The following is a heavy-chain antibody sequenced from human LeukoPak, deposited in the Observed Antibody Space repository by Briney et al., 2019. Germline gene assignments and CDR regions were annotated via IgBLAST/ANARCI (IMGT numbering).Heavy chain of an antibody. CDR3: ARAPRSGWYGHELDY. V-gene: IGHV1-2*02. Sequence: GASVRVSFKGSGYTFTVYYMHWVRQAPGQGVEWMGWINPNSGGTNYAQKFQGRVTMTRDTSISTAYMELSRLRSDDTAVYYCARAPRSGWYGHELDYWGQGTLVTVSS. CDR2: INPNSGGT. J-gene: IGHJ4*02. D-gene: IGHD6-19*01. CDR1: GYTFTVYY.